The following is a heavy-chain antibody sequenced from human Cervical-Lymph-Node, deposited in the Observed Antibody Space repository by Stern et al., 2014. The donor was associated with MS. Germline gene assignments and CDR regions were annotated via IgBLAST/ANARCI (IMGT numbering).Heavy chain of an antibody. J-gene: IGHJ5*02. D-gene: IGHD5-12*01. V-gene: IGHV4-59*01. CDR2: FYDSGST. CDR1: GGSITNDY. Sequence: QLQLQESGPGLVKPSETLSLTCTVSGGSITNDYWSWYRQPPGKGLEWIGYFYDSGSTNYNASLKGRVSISADSSRNQFSLNLRSVTAADTAVYYCARGAWRLPDSWGQGTLVTVSS. CDR3: ARGAWRLPDS.